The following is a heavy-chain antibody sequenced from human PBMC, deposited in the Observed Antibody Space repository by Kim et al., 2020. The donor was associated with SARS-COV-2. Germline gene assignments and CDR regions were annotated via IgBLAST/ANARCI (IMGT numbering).Heavy chain of an antibody. Sequence: YIDSVKGRFTISRDNVKKFLYLQMNSLTAEDTAFYYCARDATSNWAYYFDYWGQGTLVTVSS. V-gene: IGHV3-20*03. D-gene: IGHD1-1*01. CDR3: ARDATSNWAYYFDY. J-gene: IGHJ4*02.